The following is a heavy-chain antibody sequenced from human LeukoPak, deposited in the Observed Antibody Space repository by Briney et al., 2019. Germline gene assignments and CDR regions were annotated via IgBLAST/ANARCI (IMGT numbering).Heavy chain of an antibody. CDR3: AREMVRGVNDAFDI. CDR2: INHSGST. V-gene: IGHV4-34*01. CDR1: GGSFSGYY. D-gene: IGHD3-10*01. J-gene: IGHJ3*02. Sequence: SETLSLTCAVYGGSFSGYYWSWIRQPPGKGLEWIGEINHSGSTNYNPSLKSRVTISVDTSKNQFSLKLSSVTAADTAVYYCAREMVRGVNDAFDIWGQGTMVTVSS.